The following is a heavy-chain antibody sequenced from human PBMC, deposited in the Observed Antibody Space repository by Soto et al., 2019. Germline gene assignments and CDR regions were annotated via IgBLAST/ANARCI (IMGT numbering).Heavy chain of an antibody. D-gene: IGHD3-16*02. CDR3: AKALGELSPESYDY. V-gene: IGHV3-30*18. CDR1: GFTFSSYA. CDR2: ISYAGSDK. Sequence: QVQLVESGGGVVQPGRSLRLSCAASGFTFSSYAMHWVRQAPGKGLEWVAVISYAGSDKYYADSVKGRFTISRDNSKNTLNLQMNSLRADDTGVYYCAKALGELSPESYDYWGQGNLITVSS. J-gene: IGHJ4*02.